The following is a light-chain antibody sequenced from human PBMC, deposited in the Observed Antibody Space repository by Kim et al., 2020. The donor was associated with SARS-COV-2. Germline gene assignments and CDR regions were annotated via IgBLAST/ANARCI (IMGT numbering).Light chain of an antibody. V-gene: IGKV3-15*01. CDR2: GAS. CDR1: QSVGSK. Sequence: SVSPGERATRPCRASQSVGSKMSWYQQNPGQAPRPLIYGASTRATGIPARFSGSGSGTEFTLTISSLQSEDFAVYYCQQYNDWLYTFGQGTKLEIK. CDR3: QQYNDWLYT. J-gene: IGKJ2*01.